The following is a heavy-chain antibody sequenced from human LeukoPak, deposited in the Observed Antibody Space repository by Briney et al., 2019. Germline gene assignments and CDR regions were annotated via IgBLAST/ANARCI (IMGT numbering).Heavy chain of an antibody. CDR2: INSDGSTI. V-gene: IGHV3-74*01. Sequence: PGGSLRLSCAASGFTFSSYWMHWVRQAPGKGLVWVSRINSDGSTINYADSVKGRFTISRDNAKNTLYLQMNILIAEDTAVYYCARDLELVYYDSSGYDYWGRGTQVIVSS. D-gene: IGHD3-22*01. CDR3: ARDLELVYYDSSGYDY. CDR1: GFTFSSYW. J-gene: IGHJ4*02.